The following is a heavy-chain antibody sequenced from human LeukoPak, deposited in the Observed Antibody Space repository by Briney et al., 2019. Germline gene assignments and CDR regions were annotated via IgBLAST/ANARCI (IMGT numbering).Heavy chain of an antibody. CDR2: IYYSGST. CDR1: GGSISTNY. Sequence: SETLSRTCTVSGGSISTNYWSWIRQPPGKGLEWIGYIYYSGSTNYNPSLKSRVTISVDTSKNQFSLKLSSVTAADTAVYYCAREGALDWLPNPTYYFDYWGQGTLVTVSS. J-gene: IGHJ4*02. V-gene: IGHV4-59*01. CDR3: AREGALDWLPNPTYYFDY. D-gene: IGHD3-9*01.